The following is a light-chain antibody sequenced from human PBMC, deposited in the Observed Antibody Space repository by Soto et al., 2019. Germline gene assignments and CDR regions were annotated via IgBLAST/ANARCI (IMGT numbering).Light chain of an antibody. J-gene: IGKJ4*01. CDR2: DAS. CDR3: QQFNSFPLS. V-gene: IGKV1-13*02. CDR1: QGISSA. Sequence: AIQLTQSPSSLSASVGDRGTITCRASQGISSALAWYQQKPGKPPALLIYDASALESGVPSRFSGSGSGTDFTLTISSLQPEDFSTYYCQQFNSFPLSFGGGTKVEIK.